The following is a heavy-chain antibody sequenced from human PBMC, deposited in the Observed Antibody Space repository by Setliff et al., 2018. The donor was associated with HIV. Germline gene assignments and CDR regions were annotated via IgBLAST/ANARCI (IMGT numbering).Heavy chain of an antibody. CDR2: ISISKGKT. J-gene: IGHJ2*01. Sequence: ASVKVSCKAAGYSFHSYGLSWVRLAPGRGLEWMGWISISKGKTDYAQKFQGRVIMTTDTSTSTAYMELRSLRSDDTAVYYCARGVTSSSVVPAAIGYFDLWGRGTLVTVSS. D-gene: IGHD2-2*02. CDR1: GYSFHSYG. V-gene: IGHV1-18*01. CDR3: ARGVTSSSVVPAAIGYFDL.